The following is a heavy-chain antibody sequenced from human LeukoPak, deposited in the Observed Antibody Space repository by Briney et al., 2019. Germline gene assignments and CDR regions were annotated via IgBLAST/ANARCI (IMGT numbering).Heavy chain of an antibody. CDR1: GFTFSSYA. CDR2: ISGSGGST. J-gene: IGHJ4*02. D-gene: IGHD6-19*01. CDR3: AKESGVVADTSDY. Sequence: GGSLRLSCAASGFTFSSYAMSWVRQAPWKGLEWVSPISGSGGSTYYADSVRGRFTISRDNSKNTLYLQMNSLRAEDTAVYYCAKESGVVADTSDYWGQGTLVTVSS. V-gene: IGHV3-23*01.